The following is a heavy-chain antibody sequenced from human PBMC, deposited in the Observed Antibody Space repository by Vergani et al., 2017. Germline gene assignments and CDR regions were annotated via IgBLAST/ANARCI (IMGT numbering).Heavy chain of an antibody. V-gene: IGHV3-33*01. CDR2: TWYDGNNK. J-gene: IGHJ5*02. CDR3: ARDLRLLYNRFDP. CDR1: GFTFNQYG. D-gene: IGHD1-14*01. Sequence: QVQLVESGGGVVQPGRSLRLSCAASGFTFNQYGMHWVRQAPGKGLECVAVTWYDGNNKQYADSVEGRFTISRDNSKSTMYLQMNSLRYEDTGVYYCARDLRLLYNRFDPWGQGTLVTVSS.